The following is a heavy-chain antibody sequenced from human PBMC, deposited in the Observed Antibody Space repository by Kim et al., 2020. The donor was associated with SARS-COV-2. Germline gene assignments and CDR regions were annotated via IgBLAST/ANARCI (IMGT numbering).Heavy chain of an antibody. Sequence: GGSLRLSCAASGFTFSSYAMHWVRQAPGKGLEWVAVISYDGSNKYYADSVKGRFTISRDNSKNTLYLQMNSLRAEDTAVYYCARDEGSSSWYFDLWGRGTLVTVSS. D-gene: IGHD6-13*01. CDR2: ISYDGSNK. V-gene: IGHV3-30*04. CDR1: GFTFSSYA. J-gene: IGHJ2*01. CDR3: ARDEGSSSWYFDL.